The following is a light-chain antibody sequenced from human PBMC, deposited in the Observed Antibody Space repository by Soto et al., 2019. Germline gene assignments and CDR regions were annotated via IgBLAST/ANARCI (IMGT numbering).Light chain of an antibody. CDR2: DVS. Sequence: QSALTQPASVSGSPGQSITISCTGTSSDVGGFNYVSWYQQHPGKAPKLMIYDVSNRPSGVSNRLTASKSGNTASLTISGLTAEDEAGSHCSSYTSISLYAFGTGSKVTVL. J-gene: IGLJ1*01. CDR1: SSDVGGFNY. V-gene: IGLV2-14*01. CDR3: SSYTSISLYA.